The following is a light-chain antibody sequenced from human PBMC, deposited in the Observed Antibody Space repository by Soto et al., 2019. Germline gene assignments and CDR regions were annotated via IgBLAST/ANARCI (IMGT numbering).Light chain of an antibody. Sequence: EIVLTQSPATLSLSPGERAILSCRASQSVNSNLAWYQQKPGQAPRLLIYRASARATGVPDRFSGSGSGTEFTLTISSLQSEDFAVYYCQQYNNWPPITFGQGTRLEIK. CDR3: QQYNNWPPIT. CDR1: QSVNSN. CDR2: RAS. V-gene: IGKV3-15*01. J-gene: IGKJ5*01.